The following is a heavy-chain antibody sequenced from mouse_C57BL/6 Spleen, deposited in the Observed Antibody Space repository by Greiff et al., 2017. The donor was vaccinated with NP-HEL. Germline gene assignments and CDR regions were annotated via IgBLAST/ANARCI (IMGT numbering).Heavy chain of an antibody. J-gene: IGHJ2*01. CDR2: IDPSDSYT. D-gene: IGHD3-2*02. Sequence: QVQLQQPGAELVMPGASVKLSCKASGYTFTSYWMHWVKQRPGQGLEWIGKIDPSDSYTNYNQKFKGKSTLTVDKSSSTAYMQLSSLTSEDSAVYYCARGQLRPLDYWGQGTTLTVSS. V-gene: IGHV1-69*01. CDR3: ARGQLRPLDY. CDR1: GYTFTSYW.